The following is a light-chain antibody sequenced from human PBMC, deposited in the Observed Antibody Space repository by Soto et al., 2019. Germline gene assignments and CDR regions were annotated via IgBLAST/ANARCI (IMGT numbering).Light chain of an antibody. V-gene: IGKV2D-30*01. Sequence: DLLSPPSTLSLPVTLVQPSSISFIPPPILVYSDGNTYLNWFQQRPGQSQRRLIYKVSNWDSGVPDRFSGSGSGTDFTLKISRVEAEDVGVYYCMKGTHWPQITGGKGKRREIK. CDR3: MKGTHWPQIT. J-gene: IGKJ5*01. CDR1: PILVYSDGNTY. CDR2: KVS.